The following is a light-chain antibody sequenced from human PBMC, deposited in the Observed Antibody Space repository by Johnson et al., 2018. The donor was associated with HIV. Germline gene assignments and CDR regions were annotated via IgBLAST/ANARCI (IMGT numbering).Light chain of an antibody. CDR1: SSNIGRNY. CDR3: GTWDSSLSAYV. J-gene: IGLJ1*01. Sequence: QSVLTQPPSVSAAPGQKVTISCSGSSSNIGRNYVSWYQQLPGTAPKLLIFDNNKRPPGIPDRFPASKSGTSATLGITGLQTGDEADYYCGTWDSSLSAYVFGTGTKVTVL. CDR2: DNN. V-gene: IGLV1-51*01.